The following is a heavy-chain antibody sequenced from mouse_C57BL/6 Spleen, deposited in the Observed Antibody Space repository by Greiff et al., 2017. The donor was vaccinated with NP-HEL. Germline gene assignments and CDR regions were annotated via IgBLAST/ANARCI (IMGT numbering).Heavy chain of an antibody. D-gene: IGHD2-10*01. J-gene: IGHJ4*01. V-gene: IGHV1-82*01. CDR2: IYPGAGDT. CDR1: GYAFSSSW. CDR3: ARGGLLRGYYAMDY. Sequence: QVQLQQSGPELVKPGASVKISCKASGYAFSSSWMNWVKQRPGKGLEWIGRIYPGAGDTNYNGKFKGKATLTADKSSSTAYMQLSSLTSEDSAVYFCARGGLLRGYYAMDYWGQGTSVTVSS.